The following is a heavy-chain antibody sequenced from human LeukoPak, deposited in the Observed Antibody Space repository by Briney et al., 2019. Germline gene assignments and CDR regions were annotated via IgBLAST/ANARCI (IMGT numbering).Heavy chain of an antibody. CDR2: ISGSGGST. J-gene: IGHJ3*02. D-gene: IGHD1-26*01. CDR1: GFTFSSYA. Sequence: GGSLRLSCATSGFTFSSYAMSWVRQAPGKGLEWVSAISGSGGSTYYADSVKGRFTISRDNSKNTLYLQMNSLRAEDTAVYYCARGGSYLSAFDIWGQGTMVTVSS. V-gene: IGHV3-23*01. CDR3: ARGGSYLSAFDI.